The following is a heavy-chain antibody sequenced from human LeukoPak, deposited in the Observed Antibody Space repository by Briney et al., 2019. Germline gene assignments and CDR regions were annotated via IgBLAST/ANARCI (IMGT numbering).Heavy chain of an antibody. CDR2: INSDGSST. D-gene: IGHD3-9*01. Sequence: PGGSLRLSCVASGFTFSNYWMHWVRQGPGKGLVWVSRINSDGSSTNYADSVKGRFTISRDNAKNTLYLQMNSLRAEDTAVYYCARAVRHYDILTGYYNPTLLDYWGQGTLATVSS. V-gene: IGHV3-74*01. CDR1: GFTFSNYW. CDR3: ARAVRHYDILTGYYNPTLLDY. J-gene: IGHJ4*02.